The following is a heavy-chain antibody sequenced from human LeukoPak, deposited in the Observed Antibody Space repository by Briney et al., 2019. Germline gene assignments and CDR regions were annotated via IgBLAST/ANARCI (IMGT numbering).Heavy chain of an antibody. CDR3: AGRGITIFGVVYSEFWFDP. CDR1: GCSISSSSYY. CDR2: IYYSGST. Sequence: SETLSFTCTVSGCSISSSSYYWGWIRQPPGKGLEWIGSIYYSGSTYYNPSLKSRVTISVDTSKNQFSLKLSSVTAADTAVYYCAGRGITIFGVVYSEFWFDPWGQGTLVTVSS. J-gene: IGHJ5*02. D-gene: IGHD3-3*01. V-gene: IGHV4-39*01.